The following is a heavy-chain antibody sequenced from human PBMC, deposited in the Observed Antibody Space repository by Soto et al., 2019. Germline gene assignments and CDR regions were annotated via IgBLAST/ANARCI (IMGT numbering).Heavy chain of an antibody. CDR2: ISAYNGNT. CDR1: GYTFTSYG. Sequence: ASVKVSCKASGYTFTSYGISWVRQAPGQGLEWMGWISAYNGNTNYAQKLQGRVTMTTDTSTSTAYMELRSLRSDDTAVYYCAGDRVGASLVCFDPWGQGTLVTVSS. J-gene: IGHJ5*02. V-gene: IGHV1-18*01. CDR3: AGDRVGASLVCFDP. D-gene: IGHD1-26*01.